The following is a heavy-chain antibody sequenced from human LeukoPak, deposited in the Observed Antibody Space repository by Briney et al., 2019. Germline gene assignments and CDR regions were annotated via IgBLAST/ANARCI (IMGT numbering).Heavy chain of an antibody. CDR3: AKPPTSYKTYYYDSSGYYS. V-gene: IGHV3-9*01. D-gene: IGHD3-22*01. CDR1: GFTFDDYA. Sequence: QPGGSLRLSCAASGFTFDDYAMHWVRQAPGKGLEWVSGINWNSRSIGYADSVKGRFTISRDSAKNSLYLQMNSLRAEETAVYYCAKPPTSYKTYYYDSSGYYSWGQGTLVTVSS. J-gene: IGHJ4*02. CDR2: INWNSRSI.